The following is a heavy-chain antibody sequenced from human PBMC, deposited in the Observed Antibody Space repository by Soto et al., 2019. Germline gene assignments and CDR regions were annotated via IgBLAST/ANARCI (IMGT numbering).Heavy chain of an antibody. CDR2: INARSGNR. CDR1: GYTFTSYA. J-gene: IGHJ6*02. V-gene: IGHV1-3*05. Sequence: QVQLVQSGAEEKKPGTSVKVSCKAPGYTFTSYAMHWVRQAPGQRLAWVGWINARSGNRKYSPKFQSRVTNTRDTTASTAYMELSSLRSEDTAVYYCARDPSYYGMDVWGQGTTVTVSS. CDR3: ARDPSYYGMDV.